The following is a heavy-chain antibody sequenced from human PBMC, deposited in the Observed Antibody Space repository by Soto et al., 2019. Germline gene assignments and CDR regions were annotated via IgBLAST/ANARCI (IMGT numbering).Heavy chain of an antibody. D-gene: IGHD4-17*01. CDR2: IYHSGST. J-gene: IGHJ4*02. CDR3: ARAMTTVTTIDY. Sequence: QLQLQESGSGLVKPSQTLSLTCAVSGGSISSGGYSWSWIRQPPGKGLEWIGYIYHSGSTYYNPSLKSRVXXXVXXSKSQFSLKLSSVTAADTAVYYCARAMTTVTTIDYWGQGTLVTVSS. CDR1: GGSISSGGYS. V-gene: IGHV4-30-2*01.